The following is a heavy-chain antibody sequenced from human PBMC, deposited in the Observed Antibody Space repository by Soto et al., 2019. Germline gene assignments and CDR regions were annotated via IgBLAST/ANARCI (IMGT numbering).Heavy chain of an antibody. Sequence: EVQLVESGGGLVQPGGSLRLSCAASRFTFSSYSMNWVRQAPGKGLEWVSYISSSISTIYYAGSVNGRCTISRDNAKNSLFLPMNSLRAEDTAVYYCARDIYCSSTSCSVMGWFDPCGQGTLVNVS. J-gene: IGHJ5*02. CDR2: ISSSISTI. V-gene: IGHV3-48*01. CDR1: RFTFSSYS. D-gene: IGHD2-2*01. CDR3: ARDIYCSSTSCSVMGWFDP.